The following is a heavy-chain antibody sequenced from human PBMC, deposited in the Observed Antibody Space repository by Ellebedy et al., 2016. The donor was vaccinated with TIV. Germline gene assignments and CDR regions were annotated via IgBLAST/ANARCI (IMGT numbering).Heavy chain of an antibody. J-gene: IGHJ6*03. V-gene: IGHV4-59*13. Sequence: SETLSLTXTVSGGSISSYYWSWIRQPPGKGLEWIGYIYYSGSTNYNPSLKSRVTISVDTSKNQFSLKLSSVTAADTAVYYCARDLRLGREGYYYYYMDVWGKGTTVTVSS. CDR1: GGSISSYY. D-gene: IGHD1-26*01. CDR3: ARDLRLGREGYYYYYMDV. CDR2: IYYSGST.